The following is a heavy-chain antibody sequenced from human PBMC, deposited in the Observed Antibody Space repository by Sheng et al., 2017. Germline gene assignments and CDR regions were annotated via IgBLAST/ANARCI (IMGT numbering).Heavy chain of an antibody. V-gene: IGHV3-33*01. D-gene: IGHD5-12*01. Sequence: QVQLVESGGGVVQPGRSLRLSCAASGFTFSSYGMHWVRQAPGKGLEWVAVIWYDGSNKYYADSVKGRFTISRDNSKNTLYLQMNSLRAEDTAVYYCARDFLVARVAFDIWGQGTMVTVSS. CDR1: GFTFSSYG. CDR2: IWYDGSNK. CDR3: ARDFLVARVAFDI. J-gene: IGHJ3*02.